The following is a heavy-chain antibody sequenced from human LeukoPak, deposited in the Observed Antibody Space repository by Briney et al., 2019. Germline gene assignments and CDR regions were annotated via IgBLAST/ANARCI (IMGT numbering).Heavy chain of an antibody. Sequence: PSETLSLTCTVSGGTISSSSHYWVWIRLPRGMGLEWIGSINYSGNTYYKSSLKSRPTISIDTSKSQFSLNLSSVTAADTAVYYCARLDTRAANAFDIWGQGTKVTVSS. CDR1: GGTISSSSHY. CDR2: INYSGNT. V-gene: IGHV4-39*01. D-gene: IGHD2-2*01. CDR3: ARLDTRAANAFDI. J-gene: IGHJ3*02.